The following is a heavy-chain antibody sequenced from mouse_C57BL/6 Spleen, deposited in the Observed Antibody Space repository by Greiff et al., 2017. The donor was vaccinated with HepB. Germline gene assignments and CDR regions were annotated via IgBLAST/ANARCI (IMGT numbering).Heavy chain of an antibody. D-gene: IGHD1-1*02. J-gene: IGHJ3*01. Sequence: EVQRVESGPGLVKPSQSLSLTCSVTGYSITSGYYWNWIRQFPGNKLEWMGYISYDGSNNYNPSLKNRISITRDTSKNQFFLKLNSVTTEDTATYYCARVLYGPWFAYWGQGTLVTVSA. CDR3: ARVLYGPWFAY. CDR2: ISYDGSN. V-gene: IGHV3-6*01. CDR1: GYSITSGYY.